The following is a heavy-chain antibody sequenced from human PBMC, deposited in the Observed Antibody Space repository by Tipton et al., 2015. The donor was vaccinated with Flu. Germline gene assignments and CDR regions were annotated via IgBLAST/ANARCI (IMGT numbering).Heavy chain of an antibody. J-gene: IGHJ4*02. CDR3: ARLSFYDVDLKNFYFDY. V-gene: IGHV4-39*01. CDR2: VYYSGNT. D-gene: IGHD3-10*02. CDR1: GASISGSLYY. Sequence: TLSLTCTVSGASISGSLYYLSWIRQPPGKGLEWIGSVYYSGNTYYNPSLKSRVAMSVDTSKNQMSLKLSSVTAADTAIFYCARLSFYDVDLKNFYFDYWGQGTLVTVSS.